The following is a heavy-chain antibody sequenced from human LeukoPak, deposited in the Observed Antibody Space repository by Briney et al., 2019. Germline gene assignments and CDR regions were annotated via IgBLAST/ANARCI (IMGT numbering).Heavy chain of an antibody. V-gene: IGHV5-51*01. CDR3: ARHPAGIRTFDY. CDR1: GYSFPTYW. D-gene: IGHD2-2*01. Sequence: GESLKISCEGSGYSFPTYWIGWVRLLPGRGLEWMGVVYPADSHTTYSPSFQGQVTISADKSIGTAYLQWSSLRASDTAMYYCARHPAGIRTFDYWGQGTLVTVSS. J-gene: IGHJ4*02. CDR2: VYPADSHT.